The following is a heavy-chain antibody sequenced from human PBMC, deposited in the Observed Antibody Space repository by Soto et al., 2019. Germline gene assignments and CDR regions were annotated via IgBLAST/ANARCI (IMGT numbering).Heavy chain of an antibody. CDR2: INHSGST. Sequence: PSETLSLTCAVYGGSFSGYYWSWIRQPPGKGLEWIGEINHSGSTNYNPSLKSRVTISVDTSENQFSLKLSSVTAADTAVYYCARTHYYGSGSYFFHWFDPWGQGTLVTVSS. J-gene: IGHJ5*02. CDR3: ARTHYYGSGSYFFHWFDP. CDR1: GGSFSGYY. D-gene: IGHD3-10*01. V-gene: IGHV4-34*01.